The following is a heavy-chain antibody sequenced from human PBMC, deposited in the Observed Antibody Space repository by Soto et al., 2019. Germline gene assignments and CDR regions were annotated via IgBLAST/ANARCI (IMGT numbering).Heavy chain of an antibody. J-gene: IGHJ4*02. Sequence: SGPTLVNPTQTLTLTCSFSGFSLSTSGVGVGWIRQPPGKALECLVLLYWNEDKRYSPSLESRLTVTKDTSKNQVVLTMTNVDPVDTATYYCAHRDYYNSRGYAPFDCWGKGNMVTVSA. CDR3: AHRDYYNSRGYAPFDC. V-gene: IGHV2-5*01. D-gene: IGHD3-22*01. CDR1: GFSLSTSGVG. CDR2: LYWNEDK.